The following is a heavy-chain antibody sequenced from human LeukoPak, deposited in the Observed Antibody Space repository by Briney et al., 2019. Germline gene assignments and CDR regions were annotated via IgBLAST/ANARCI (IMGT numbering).Heavy chain of an antibody. CDR3: AKGPLLWN. D-gene: IGHD2/OR15-2a*01. CDR2: ISGSGGST. V-gene: IGHV3-23*01. CDR1: GFTFSSSA. J-gene: IGHJ4*02. Sequence: QTGGSLRLSCAASGFTFSSSAMNWVRQVPGKGLEWVSAISGSGGSTYYADSVKGRFTISRDNSRNTLYLQMNSLRAEDTAVYYCAKGPLLWNWGQGTLVTVSS.